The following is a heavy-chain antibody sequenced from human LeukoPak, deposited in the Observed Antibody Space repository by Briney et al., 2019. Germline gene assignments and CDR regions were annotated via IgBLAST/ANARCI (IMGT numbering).Heavy chain of an antibody. J-gene: IGHJ4*02. D-gene: IGHD3-3*01. CDR3: ARLSTYYDFWSPLDY. V-gene: IGHV4-59*02. Sequence: SETLSLTCTVSGVSVRSHYWSWIRQPPGEGLEWIGYVSYSGGTNYNPSLKSRVTISLDTSKDQFSLRLNSVTAADTAVYFCARLSTYYDFWSPLDYWGQGTLVTVSS. CDR1: GVSVRSHY. CDR2: VSYSGGT.